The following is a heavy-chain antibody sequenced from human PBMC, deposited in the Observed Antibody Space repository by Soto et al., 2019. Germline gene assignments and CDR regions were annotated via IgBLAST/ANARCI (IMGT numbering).Heavy chain of an antibody. J-gene: IGHJ3*02. Sequence: ASVKVSCKASGYTFTSYDINWVRQATGQGLEWMGWMNPNSGNTGYAQKFQGRVTMTRNTSISTAYMELSSLRSEDTAVYYCASVVLIAVAGTGDAFDIWGQGTMVTVSS. CDR1: GYTFTSYD. CDR2: MNPNSGNT. D-gene: IGHD6-19*01. CDR3: ASVVLIAVAGTGDAFDI. V-gene: IGHV1-8*01.